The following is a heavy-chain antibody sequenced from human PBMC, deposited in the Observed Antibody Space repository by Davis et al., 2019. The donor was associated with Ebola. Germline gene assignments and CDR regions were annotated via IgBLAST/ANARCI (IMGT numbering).Heavy chain of an antibody. CDR2: ISGSGGST. D-gene: IGHD1-14*01. V-gene: IGHV3-23*01. CDR3: ANSKPFDY. Sequence: AISGSGGSTYYADSVKGRFTISRDNSKNTLYLQMNSLRAEDTAVYYCANSKPFDYWGQGTLVTVSS. J-gene: IGHJ4*02.